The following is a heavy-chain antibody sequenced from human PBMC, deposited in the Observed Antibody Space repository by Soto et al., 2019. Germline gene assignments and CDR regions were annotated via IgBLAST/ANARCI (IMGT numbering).Heavy chain of an antibody. Sequence: GGSLRLSCAASGFTVSSNYMSWVRQAPGKGLEWVSVIYSGGSTYYADSVKGRFTISRDNSKNTLYLQMNSLRAEDTAVYYCARVKAVASSWFDPWGQGTLVTVSS. J-gene: IGHJ5*02. D-gene: IGHD6-19*01. V-gene: IGHV3-53*01. CDR1: GFTVSSNY. CDR2: IYSGGST. CDR3: ARVKAVASSWFDP.